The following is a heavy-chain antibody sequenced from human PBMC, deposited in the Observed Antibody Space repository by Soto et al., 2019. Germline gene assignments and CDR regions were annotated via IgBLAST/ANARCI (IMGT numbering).Heavy chain of an antibody. CDR3: ARHYSSGSRNWVDP. J-gene: IGHJ5*02. CDR1: GGSINSSSSF. D-gene: IGHD6-19*01. CDR2: IYYSGST. Sequence: SETLSLTCSVSGGSINSSSSFWGWVRQPPGKGLEWIGSIYYSGSTYYNPSLRSRVTISVDTSKNQFPLKLSSVTAADTAVFYCARHYSSGSRNWVDPWGQGTLVTVS. V-gene: IGHV4-39*01.